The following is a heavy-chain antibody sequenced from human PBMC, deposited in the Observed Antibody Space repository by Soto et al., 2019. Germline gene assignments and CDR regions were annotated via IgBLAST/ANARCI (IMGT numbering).Heavy chain of an antibody. Sequence: QLQLQESGPGLVKPSETLSLTCTVSGGSISSSSYYWGWIRQPPGKGLEWIGSIYYSGSTYYNPSLKSRVTISVDTSKNQFSLKLSSVTAADTAVYYCLAAGWEEVYYGMDVWGQGTTVTVSS. CDR3: LAAGWEEVYYGMDV. J-gene: IGHJ6*02. D-gene: IGHD1-26*01. V-gene: IGHV4-39*01. CDR2: IYYSGST. CDR1: GGSISSSSYY.